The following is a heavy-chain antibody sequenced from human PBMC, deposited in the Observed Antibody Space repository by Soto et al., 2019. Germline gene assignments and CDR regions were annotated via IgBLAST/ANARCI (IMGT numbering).Heavy chain of an antibody. Sequence: SLRLSCAASGFTFSSYAMSWVRQALVKGLEWVSTISGSGGSTYYADSVKGRFTISRDNSKNTLYLQMNSLRAEDTAVYYCAKVTTIRIAVTGTVDYWGQGTLVTVSS. V-gene: IGHV3-23*01. D-gene: IGHD6-19*01. CDR1: GFTFSSYA. J-gene: IGHJ4*02. CDR3: AKVTTIRIAVTGTVDY. CDR2: ISGSGGST.